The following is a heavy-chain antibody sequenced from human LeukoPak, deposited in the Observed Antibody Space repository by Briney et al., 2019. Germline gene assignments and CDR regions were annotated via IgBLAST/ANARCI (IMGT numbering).Heavy chain of an antibody. J-gene: IGHJ1*01. CDR2: ISSSSSYI. V-gene: IGHV3-21*01. Sequence: GGSLRFSCAASGYTFSSYSMNWVRQAPGKGLEWVSSISSSSSYIYYADSVKGRFTISRDNAKNSLYLQMNSLRAEDTAVYYCAREVGYSSGYSEYFQHWGQGTLVTVSS. D-gene: IGHD3-22*01. CDR1: GYTFSSYS. CDR3: AREVGYSSGYSEYFQH.